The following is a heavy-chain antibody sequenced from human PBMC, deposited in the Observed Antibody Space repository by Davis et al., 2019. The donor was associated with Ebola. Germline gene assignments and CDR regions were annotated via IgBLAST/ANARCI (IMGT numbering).Heavy chain of an antibody. D-gene: IGHD3-16*01. J-gene: IGHJ6*02. Sequence: HPQTPSLTRAISGDSVPGKNVAWNWPRQSPSRGLEWLGRTYWTSKWHNGYGESVKSRISINPDKSKNQLSLQLNSVNPEDAAVYYCVRGWGRFGLDVWGQGTTVTVSS. CDR2: TYWTSKWHN. CDR3: VRGWGRFGLDV. V-gene: IGHV6-1*01. CDR1: GDSVPGKNVA.